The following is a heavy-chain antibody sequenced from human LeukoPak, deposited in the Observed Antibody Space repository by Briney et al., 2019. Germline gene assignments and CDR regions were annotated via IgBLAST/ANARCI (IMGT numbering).Heavy chain of an antibody. CDR1: GESFSGYY. J-gene: IGHJ4*02. D-gene: IGHD4-23*01. Sequence: PSETLSLTCAVYGESFSGYYWSWIRQPPGKGLEWIGEINHSGSTNYNPSLKSRVTISVDTSKNQFSLKLSSVTAADTAVYYCARVFIGDYGGYFDYWGQGTLVTVSS. V-gene: IGHV4-34*01. CDR2: INHSGST. CDR3: ARVFIGDYGGYFDY.